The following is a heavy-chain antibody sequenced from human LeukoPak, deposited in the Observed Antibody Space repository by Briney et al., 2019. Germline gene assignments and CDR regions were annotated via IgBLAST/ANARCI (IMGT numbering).Heavy chain of an antibody. Sequence: GGSLRLSCAASGFTFGSYGMYWVRQAPGKGLEWVAIIWYDGSNKYYADSVKGRFTISRDNSKNTLYLQMNSLRAEDTAVYYCARDGDPYSAYKNWFDPWGQGTLVTVSS. V-gene: IGHV3-33*08. CDR1: GFTFGSYG. CDR3: ARDGDPYSAYKNWFDP. CDR2: IWYDGSNK. J-gene: IGHJ5*02. D-gene: IGHD5-12*01.